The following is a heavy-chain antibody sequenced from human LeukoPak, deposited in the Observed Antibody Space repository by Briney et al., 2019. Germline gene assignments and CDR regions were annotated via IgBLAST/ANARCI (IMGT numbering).Heavy chain of an antibody. CDR3: ASSDYDYVWGSYRYDY. Sequence: SETLSLTCTVSGGSISSNSYFWGWIRQPPVKGLEWIGSISYSGTTYYSPSLKSRVTIAVDTSKNQFSLKLSSVTAADTAVYYCASSDYDYVWGSYRYDYWGQGTLVTVSS. J-gene: IGHJ4*02. CDR1: GGSISSNSYF. D-gene: IGHD3-16*02. CDR2: ISYSGTT. V-gene: IGHV4-39*07.